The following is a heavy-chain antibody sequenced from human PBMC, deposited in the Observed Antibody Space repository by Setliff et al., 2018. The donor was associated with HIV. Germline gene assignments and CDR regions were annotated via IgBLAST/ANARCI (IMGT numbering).Heavy chain of an antibody. CDR3: ARDLLLESDY. CDR2: ISSYNGYT. D-gene: IGHD3-3*01. J-gene: IGHJ4*02. V-gene: IGHV1-18*01. CDR1: GYNFSSNG. Sequence: ASVKVSCKASGYNFSSNGISWVRQAPGQGLEWMGWISSYNGYTKYAQKVQDRVTMTKDTSTSTAYMELRSLRSDDTAVYYCARDLLLESDYWGQGTLVTVSS.